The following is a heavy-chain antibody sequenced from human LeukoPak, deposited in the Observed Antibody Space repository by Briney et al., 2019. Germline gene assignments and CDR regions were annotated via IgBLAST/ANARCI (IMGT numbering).Heavy chain of an antibody. CDR3: ARLDYGDYGGGDY. D-gene: IGHD4-17*01. Sequence: ASVKVSCKASGYTFTGYYMHWVRHAPGQGLEWMVWINPNSGGTNYAQKFQGRVTMTRDTSISTAYMELSRLRSDDTAVYYCARLDYGDYGGGDYWGQGTLVTVSS. CDR1: GYTFTGYY. CDR2: INPNSGGT. J-gene: IGHJ4*02. V-gene: IGHV1-2*02.